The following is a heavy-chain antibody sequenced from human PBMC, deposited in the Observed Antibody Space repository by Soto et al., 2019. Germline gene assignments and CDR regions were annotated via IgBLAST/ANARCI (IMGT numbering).Heavy chain of an antibody. J-gene: IGHJ5*02. Sequence: EVQLVESGGGLVQPGGSLRLSCAASGFTFSSYSMNWVRQAPGKGLEGVSYISSSSSTIYYADSVKGRFTISRDNAKNSLYLQMNSLRAEDTAVYYCARHPERIAQIGWFDPWGQGTLGTVSS. V-gene: IGHV3-48*01. D-gene: IGHD6-13*01. CDR3: ARHPERIAQIGWFDP. CDR1: GFTFSSYS. CDR2: ISSSSSTI.